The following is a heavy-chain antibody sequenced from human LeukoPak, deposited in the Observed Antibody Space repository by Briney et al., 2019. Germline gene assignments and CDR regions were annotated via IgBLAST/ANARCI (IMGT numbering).Heavy chain of an antibody. V-gene: IGHV3-20*04. CDR2: INWNGGST. CDR3: ARGQWELLPFDY. CDR1: GFTFDDYG. Sequence: GGSLRLSCAASGFTFDDYGMSWVRQAPGKGMEWVSGINWNGGSTGYADSVKGRFTISRDNAKNSLYLQMNSLRAEDTALYYCARGQWELLPFDYWGQGTLVTVSS. D-gene: IGHD1-26*01. J-gene: IGHJ4*02.